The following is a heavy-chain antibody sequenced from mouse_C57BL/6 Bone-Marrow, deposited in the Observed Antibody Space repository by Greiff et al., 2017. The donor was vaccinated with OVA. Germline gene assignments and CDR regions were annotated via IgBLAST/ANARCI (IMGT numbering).Heavy chain of an antibody. J-gene: IGHJ4*01. CDR3: ARRDITTVVATDYAMDY. D-gene: IGHD1-1*01. CDR2: IYPGSGST. V-gene: IGHV1-55*01. Sequence: VQLQQPGAELVKPGASVKMSCKASGYTFTSYWITWVKQRPGQGLEWIGDIYPGSGSTNYNEKFKSKATLTVDTSSSTAYMQLSSLTSEDSAVYYCARRDITTVVATDYAMDYWGQGTSVTVSS. CDR1: GYTFTSYW.